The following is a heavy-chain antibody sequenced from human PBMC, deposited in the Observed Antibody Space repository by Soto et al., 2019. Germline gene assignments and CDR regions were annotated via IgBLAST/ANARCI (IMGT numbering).Heavy chain of an antibody. CDR2: ISYDGSNK. J-gene: IGHJ6*02. Sequence: PGGSLRLSCAASGFTFSSYGMHWVRQAPGKGLEWVAVISYDGSNKYYADSVKGRFTISRDNSKNTLYLQMNSLRAEDTAVYYCAKDLDTIAVAEGYYYGMDVWGQVTTVTVSS. D-gene: IGHD6-19*01. V-gene: IGHV3-30*18. CDR1: GFTFSSYG. CDR3: AKDLDTIAVAEGYYYGMDV.